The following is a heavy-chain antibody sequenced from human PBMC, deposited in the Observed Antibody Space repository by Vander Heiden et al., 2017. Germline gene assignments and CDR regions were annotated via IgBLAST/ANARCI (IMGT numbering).Heavy chain of an antibody. CDR3: ARSFGTVNEFDY. Sequence: QVQLVQSGAEVKKPGASVKVSCKASGYTFTDYYMHGLRQAPGQGLEWMGWINPNSGGTNYAQKFQGRVTMTRDTSISTAYMELSRLRSDDTAVYYCARSFGTVNEFDYWGQGTLVTVSS. D-gene: IGHD4-4*01. J-gene: IGHJ4*02. V-gene: IGHV1-2*02. CDR1: GYTFTDYY. CDR2: INPNSGGT.